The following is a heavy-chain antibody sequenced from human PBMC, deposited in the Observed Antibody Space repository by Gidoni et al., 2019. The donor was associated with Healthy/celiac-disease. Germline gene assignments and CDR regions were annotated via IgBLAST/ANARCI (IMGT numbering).Heavy chain of an antibody. J-gene: IGHJ4*02. V-gene: IGHV4-61*02. CDR3: AREVIYDSSGYYYDYFDY. CDR2: IYTSGST. D-gene: IGHD3-22*01. Sequence: QVQLQESGPGLLKPSQTLSLTCTVPGGSIRRASYYWSWIRQPAGKGLEWIGRIYTSGSTTYNHSLKSRVNISVDTSKNQFSLKLSSVTAADTAVYYCAREVIYDSSGYYYDYFDYWGQGTLVTVSS. CDR1: GGSIRRASYY.